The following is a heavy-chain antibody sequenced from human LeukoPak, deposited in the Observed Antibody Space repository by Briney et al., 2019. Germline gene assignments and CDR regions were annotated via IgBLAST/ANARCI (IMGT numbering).Heavy chain of an antibody. CDR1: GFTFSSYS. V-gene: IGHV3-48*01. CDR2: ISSSSSTI. CDR3: ARVLHKRNYDSSVYYGY. Sequence: QPGGSLRLSCAASGFTFSSYSMNWVRQPPGKGLEWVSYISSSSSTIYYAHSVKGRFTISRDNAKNSLYLQMNSLRAEDTAVYYCARVLHKRNYDSSVYYGYWGEGTLVTVSS. J-gene: IGHJ4*02. D-gene: IGHD3-22*01.